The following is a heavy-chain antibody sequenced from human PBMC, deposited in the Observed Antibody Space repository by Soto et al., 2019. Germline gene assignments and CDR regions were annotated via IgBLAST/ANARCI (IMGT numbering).Heavy chain of an antibody. CDR3: ASAPGYCSGGSCSQPQYSFDY. V-gene: IGHV1-2*04. CDR1: GYTFTGYY. CDR2: INPNSGGT. D-gene: IGHD2-15*01. J-gene: IGHJ4*02. Sequence: QVQLVQSGAEVKKPGASVKVSCKASGYTFTGYYMHWVRQAPGQGLEWMGWINPNSGGTNNAQKCQGWVTMTRETSISAAYMELSRLRSDDTAVYYFASAPGYCSGGSCSQPQYSFDYWGQGTLVTVSS.